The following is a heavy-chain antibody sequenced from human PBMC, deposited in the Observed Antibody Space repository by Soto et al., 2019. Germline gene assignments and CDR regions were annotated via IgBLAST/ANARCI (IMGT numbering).Heavy chain of an antibody. J-gene: IGHJ4*02. CDR2: ISYDGSNK. Sequence: ESGGGVVQPGRSLRLSCAASGFTFSSYAMHWVRQAPGKGLEWVAVISYDGSNKYYADSVKGRFTISRDNSKNTLYLQMNSLRAEDTAVYYCARGPEYYGSGSYYPFDYWGQGTLVTVSS. CDR1: GFTFSSYA. V-gene: IGHV3-30-3*01. D-gene: IGHD3-10*01. CDR3: ARGPEYYGSGSYYPFDY.